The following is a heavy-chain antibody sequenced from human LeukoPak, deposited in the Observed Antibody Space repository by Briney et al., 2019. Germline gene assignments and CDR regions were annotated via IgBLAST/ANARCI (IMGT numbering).Heavy chain of an antibody. CDR3: ARGKRSLEWLPEYYFDY. Sequence: GGSLRLSCAASGFTVSSNYMSWVRQAPGKGLEWVSVIYSGGSTYYADSVKGRFTISRDNSKNTLYLQVNSLRAEDTAVYYCARGKRSLEWLPEYYFDYWGQGTLVTVSS. CDR2: IYSGGST. D-gene: IGHD3-3*01. V-gene: IGHV3-66*02. CDR1: GFTVSSNY. J-gene: IGHJ4*02.